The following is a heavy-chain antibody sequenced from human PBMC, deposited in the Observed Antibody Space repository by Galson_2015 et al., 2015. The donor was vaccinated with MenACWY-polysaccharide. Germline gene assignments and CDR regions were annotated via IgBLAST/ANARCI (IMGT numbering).Heavy chain of an antibody. Sequence: ATLSLPCPVSGGSISSYRWPWLRQPPGKGLEWIGYIYYTGTTKYNPSLTSRVTISVDTSKKYFSLKLSSVTAADTAVYYCAGLMAGSPFGWFDPWGQGTLVTVSS. CDR3: AGLMAGSPFGWFDP. J-gene: IGHJ5*02. CDR1: GGSISSYR. CDR2: IYYTGTT. V-gene: IGHV4-59*01. D-gene: IGHD6-19*01.